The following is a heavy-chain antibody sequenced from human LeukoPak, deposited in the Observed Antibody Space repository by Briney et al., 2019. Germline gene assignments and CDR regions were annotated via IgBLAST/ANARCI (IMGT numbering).Heavy chain of an antibody. V-gene: IGHV4-39*01. D-gene: IGHD3-10*01. J-gene: IGHJ4*02. CDR3: ASYGSGSYYNIDY. Sequence: SPSETLSLTCTVSGRSISSSSYYWGWVRQPAGKGLEWFGSIYYSGSTYYNPSLKSRLTISVATSKNQFSLKPSSVTAADTAVYYCASYGSGSYYNIDYWGQGTLVTVSS. CDR2: IYYSGST. CDR1: GRSISSSSYY.